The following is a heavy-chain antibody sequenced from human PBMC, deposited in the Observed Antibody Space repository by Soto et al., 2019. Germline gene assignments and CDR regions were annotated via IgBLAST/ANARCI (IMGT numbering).Heavy chain of an antibody. CDR2: IHQSGSP. Sequence: XETRSLTCAVANFSLSKVYCWDWIRQPPGKGLEWIGSIHQSGSPYYNPSLKSRLTISIDMSKKQFSLRLSSVTAADTAVYYCARGAPRGIIHDFDYSGQGALVTVSS. V-gene: IGHV4-38-2*01. J-gene: IGHJ4*02. CDR1: NFSLSKVYC. D-gene: IGHD3-10*01. CDR3: ARGAPRGIIHDFDY.